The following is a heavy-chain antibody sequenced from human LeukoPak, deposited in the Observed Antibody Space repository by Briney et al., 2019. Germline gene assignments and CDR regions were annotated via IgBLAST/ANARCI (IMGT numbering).Heavy chain of an antibody. CDR2: INPSGGST. Sequence: ASVKVSCKASGYTFTSHYMHWVRQAPGQGLEWMGIINPSGGSTSYAQKFQGRVTMTRDTSTSTVYMELSSLRSEDTAVYYCARVGDSYGYRRYYFDYWGQGTLVTVSS. V-gene: IGHV1-46*01. D-gene: IGHD5-18*01. J-gene: IGHJ4*02. CDR1: GYTFTSHY. CDR3: ARVGDSYGYRRYYFDY.